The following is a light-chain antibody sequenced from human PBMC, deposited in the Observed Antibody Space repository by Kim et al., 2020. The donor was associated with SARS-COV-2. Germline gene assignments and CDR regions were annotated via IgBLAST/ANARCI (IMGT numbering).Light chain of an antibody. CDR2: SAS. V-gene: IGKV3-20*01. CDR3: QQYGTSPPYT. J-gene: IGKJ2*01. Sequence: PGERATLSCRASQTVCSTCLAWYQQKPGQAPRLLIYSASTRATGIPDRFSGGGSGTDFTLTISRLEPEDFAVYYCQQYGTSPPYTFDQGTKVDIK. CDR1: QTVCSTC.